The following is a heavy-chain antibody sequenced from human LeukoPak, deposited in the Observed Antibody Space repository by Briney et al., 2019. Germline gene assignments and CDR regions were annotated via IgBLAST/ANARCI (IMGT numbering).Heavy chain of an antibody. CDR1: GYTFTDYY. CDR3: ASLPTTVTTSGALDI. Sequence: ASVTVSCKASGYTFTDYYMHWVRQAPGQGLEWMGRINPNSGGTNYAQKFQGRVTITADESTSTAYMELSSLRSGDTAVYYCASLPTTVTTSGALDIWGQGTMVTVSS. V-gene: IGHV1-2*06. CDR2: INPNSGGT. J-gene: IGHJ3*02. D-gene: IGHD4-17*01.